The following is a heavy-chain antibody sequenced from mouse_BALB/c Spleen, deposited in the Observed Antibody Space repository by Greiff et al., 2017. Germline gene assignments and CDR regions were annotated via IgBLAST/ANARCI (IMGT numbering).Heavy chain of an antibody. CDR2: ISSGGSYT. Sequence: EVKLMESGGGLVKPGGSLKLSCAASGFTFSSYAMSWVRQTPEKRLEWVATISSGGSYTYYPDSVKGRFTISRDNAKNTLYLQMSSLRSEDTAMYYCARLPLITTGYFDYWGQGTTLTVSS. CDR1: GFTFSSYA. J-gene: IGHJ2*01. D-gene: IGHD1-1*01. CDR3: ARLPLITTGYFDY. V-gene: IGHV5-9-3*01.